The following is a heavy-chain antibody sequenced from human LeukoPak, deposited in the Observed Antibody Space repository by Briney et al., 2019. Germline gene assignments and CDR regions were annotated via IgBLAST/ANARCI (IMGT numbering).Heavy chain of an antibody. Sequence: SETLSLTCTVSGGSISSYSWSWIRQPPGKGLEWIGYIYHSGSTYYNPSLKSRVTISVDRSKDQFSLKLSSVTAADTGVDYCARDRAYCGGDCPHGMDVWGQGTTVTVSS. J-gene: IGHJ6*02. CDR3: ARDRAYCGGDCPHGMDV. D-gene: IGHD2-21*02. V-gene: IGHV4-30-2*01. CDR2: IYHSGST. CDR1: GGSISSYS.